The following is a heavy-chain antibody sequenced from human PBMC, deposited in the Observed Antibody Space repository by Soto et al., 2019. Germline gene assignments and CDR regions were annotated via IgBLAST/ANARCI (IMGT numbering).Heavy chain of an antibody. Sequence: EVQLVESGGGLVQPGGSLRLSCAASGFTFSSYWMSWVRQAPGKGREWVANIKQDGSEKYDVDSVKGRFTISRDNAKNSLYLKMNCLRAEDTAVYYCAREGRYFDWSLDYWGQGTLVTVSS. CDR2: IKQDGSEK. CDR3: AREGRYFDWSLDY. D-gene: IGHD3-9*01. CDR1: GFTFSSYW. J-gene: IGHJ4*02. V-gene: IGHV3-7*01.